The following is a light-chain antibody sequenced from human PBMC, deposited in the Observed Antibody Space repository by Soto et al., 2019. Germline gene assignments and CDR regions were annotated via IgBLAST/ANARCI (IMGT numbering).Light chain of an antibody. CDR1: SSDIGRYKY. J-gene: IGLJ1*01. Sequence: QSVLTQPASVSGSPGQSITLSCTGSSSDIGRYKYVSWYQHHPGKAPKLIIYEVSNRPSGVSNRFSGSKSGNTASLTISGLQAEDEADYHCSPFASGSTLYVFGTGTKLTVL. V-gene: IGLV2-14*01. CDR3: SPFASGSTLYV. CDR2: EVS.